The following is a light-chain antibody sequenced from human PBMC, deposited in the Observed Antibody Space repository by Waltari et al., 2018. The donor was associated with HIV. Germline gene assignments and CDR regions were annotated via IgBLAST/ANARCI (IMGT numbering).Light chain of an antibody. J-gene: IGLJ3*02. CDR1: SSNIWTDY. CDR2: DND. V-gene: IGLV1-51*01. CDR3: GTWDRSLGGGV. Sequence: QSVLTQPPSVSAAPGQKVAISCSVSSSNIWTDYVSWFQHVPGPAPKLLIYDNDTLPSGTPDRCAGSKSGTSATLDITGLQTGDGADYYCGTWDRSLGGGVFGGGTKLTVL.